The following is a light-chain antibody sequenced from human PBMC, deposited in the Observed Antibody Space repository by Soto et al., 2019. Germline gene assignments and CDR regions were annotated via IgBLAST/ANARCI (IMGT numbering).Light chain of an antibody. CDR3: QQYYSSPFT. CDR2: WAS. Sequence: DIVMTQSPDSLAVSLGERATINCKSSQTVLYRSKNKNYLAWYQQKPGQPPKLRIYWASTRESGVPERFSGSGSGTDFTLTISSLQAEDGAVYYCQQYYSSPFTFGPGTKVEIK. CDR1: QTVLYRSKNKNY. V-gene: IGKV4-1*01. J-gene: IGKJ3*01.